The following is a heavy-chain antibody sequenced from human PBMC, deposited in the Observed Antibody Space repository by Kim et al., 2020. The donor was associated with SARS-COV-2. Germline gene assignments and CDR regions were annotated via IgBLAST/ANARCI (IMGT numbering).Heavy chain of an antibody. J-gene: IGHJ6*02. CDR3: ARAEYSGSYYYYYGMDV. Sequence: GGSLRLSCAASGFTFSSYWMHWVRQAPGKGLVWVSRINSDGSSTSYADSVKGRFTISRDNAKNTLYLQMNSLRAEDTAVYYCARAEYSGSYYYYYGMDVWGQGTTVTVSS. V-gene: IGHV3-74*01. CDR1: GFTFSSYW. CDR2: INSDGSST. D-gene: IGHD1-26*01.